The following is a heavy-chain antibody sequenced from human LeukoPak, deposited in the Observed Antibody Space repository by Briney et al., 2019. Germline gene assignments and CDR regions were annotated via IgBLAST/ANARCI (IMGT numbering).Heavy chain of an antibody. V-gene: IGHV4-59*01. J-gene: IGHJ3*02. CDR1: GGSISSYY. CDR2: IYYSGST. D-gene: IGHD3-3*01. Sequence: SETLSLTCTVSGGSISSYYWSWIRQPPGKGLEWIGYIYYSGSTHYNPSLKSRVTISVDTSKNQFSLKLSSVTAADTAVYYCARLRFLEWSHPWDAFDIWGQGTMVTVSS. CDR3: ARLRFLEWSHPWDAFDI.